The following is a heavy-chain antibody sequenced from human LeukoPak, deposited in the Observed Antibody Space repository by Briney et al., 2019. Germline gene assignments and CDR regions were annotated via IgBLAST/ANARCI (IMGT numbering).Heavy chain of an antibody. J-gene: IGHJ1*01. D-gene: IGHD3-22*01. V-gene: IGHV1-69*04. CDR2: IIPILGIA. Sequence: GSSVKVSCRASGGTFSSYAISWVRQAPGQGLEWMGRIIPILGIANYAQKFQGRVTITADKSTSTAYMELSSLRSEDTAVYYCARGGYYDSSGYYQLAEYFQHWGQGTLVTVSS. CDR1: GGTFSSYA. CDR3: ARGGYYDSSGYYQLAEYFQH.